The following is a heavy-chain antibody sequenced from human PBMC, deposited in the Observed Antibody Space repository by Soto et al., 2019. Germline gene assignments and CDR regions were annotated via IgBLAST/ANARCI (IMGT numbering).Heavy chain of an antibody. CDR3: ARVGSSGWSPDY. D-gene: IGHD6-19*01. CDR2: IFYSGST. CDR1: GVSISGHY. J-gene: IGHJ4*02. V-gene: IGHV4-59*11. Sequence: QVQLQESGPGLVKPSDTLSLTCTVSGVSISGHYWIWIRQPPGEGMEWIGYIFYSGSTTYNPSLKSRVTIAVDTSKNQFSLRLSSVTAADTAVDYCARVGSSGWSPDYWGQGTLVTVSS.